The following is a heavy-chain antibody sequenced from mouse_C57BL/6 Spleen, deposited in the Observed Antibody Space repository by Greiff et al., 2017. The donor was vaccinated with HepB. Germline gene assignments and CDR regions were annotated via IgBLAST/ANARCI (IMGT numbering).Heavy chain of an antibody. CDR2: INPGSGGT. Sequence: QVQLQQSGAELVRPGTSVKVSCKASGYAFTNYLIEWVKQRPGQGLEWIGVINPGSGGTNYNEKFKGKATLTADKSSSTAYMKLSSLTSEDSAVYFCARVRGYSYFDYWGQGTTLTVSS. D-gene: IGHD2-3*01. CDR1: GYAFTNYL. CDR3: ARVRGYSYFDY. J-gene: IGHJ2*01. V-gene: IGHV1-54*01.